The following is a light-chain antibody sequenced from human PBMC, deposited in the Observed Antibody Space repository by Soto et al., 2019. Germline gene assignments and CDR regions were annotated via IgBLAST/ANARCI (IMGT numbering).Light chain of an antibody. CDR1: SGHSSYA. J-gene: IGLJ1*01. V-gene: IGLV4-69*01. Sequence: QPVLTQSPSASASLGASVKLTCTLSSGHSSYAIAWHQQQPEKGPRYLMKLNSDGSHSKGDGIPDRFSGSSSGAERYLTISSLQSEDEADYYCQTWGPSVFGTGTKVTVL. CDR3: QTWGPSV. CDR2: LNSDGSH.